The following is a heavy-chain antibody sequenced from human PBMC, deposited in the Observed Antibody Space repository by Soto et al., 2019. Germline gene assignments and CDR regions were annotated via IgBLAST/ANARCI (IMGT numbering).Heavy chain of an antibody. D-gene: IGHD6-13*01. V-gene: IGHV4-34*01. CDR3: ARARSGDLAAAGAFDI. J-gene: IGHJ3*02. CDR1: GGSFSGYY. CDR2: INHSGST. Sequence: PSETLSLTCAVYGGSFSGYYWSWIRQPPGKGLEWIGEINHSGSTNYNPPLKSRVTISVDTSKNQFSLKLSSVTAADTAVYYCARARSGDLAAAGAFDIWGQGTMVTVSS.